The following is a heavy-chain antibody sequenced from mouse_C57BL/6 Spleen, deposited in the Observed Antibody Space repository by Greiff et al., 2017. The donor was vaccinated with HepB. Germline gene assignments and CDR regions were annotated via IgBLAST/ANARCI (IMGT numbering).Heavy chain of an antibody. Sequence: VQLQQPGAELVMPGASVKLSCKASGYTFTSYWMHWVKQRPGQGLEWIGEIDPSDSYTNYNQKFKGKSTLTVDKCSSTAYMQLSSLTSEDSAVYYCAREGVIRSYFDYWGQGTTLTVSS. J-gene: IGHJ2*01. CDR2: IDPSDSYT. V-gene: IGHV1-69*01. CDR3: AREGVIRSYFDY. D-gene: IGHD2-4*01. CDR1: GYTFTSYW.